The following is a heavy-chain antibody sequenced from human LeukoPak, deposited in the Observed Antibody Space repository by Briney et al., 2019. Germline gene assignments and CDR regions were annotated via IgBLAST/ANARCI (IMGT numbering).Heavy chain of an antibody. J-gene: IGHJ5*02. CDR2: ISYDGSNK. Sequence: PGGSLRLACAASGFTFSSYTMHWVRQAPGKGLEWVAVISYDGSNKYYADSMKGRFTISRDNSKNTLYLQMNSLRAEDTAVYYCAREWGNVVVTATLYNWFDPWGQGTLVTVSS. V-gene: IGHV3-30-3*01. CDR3: AREWGNVVVTATLYNWFDP. CDR1: GFTFSSYT. D-gene: IGHD2-21*02.